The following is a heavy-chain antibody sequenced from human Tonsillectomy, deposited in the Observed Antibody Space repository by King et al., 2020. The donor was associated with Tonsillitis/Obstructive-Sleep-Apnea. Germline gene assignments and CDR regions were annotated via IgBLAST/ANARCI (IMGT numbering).Heavy chain of an antibody. CDR3: ARPGRWGCRGGSCYYFDY. J-gene: IGHJ4*02. CDR1: GFTFSTYG. D-gene: IGHD2-15*01. CDR2: ISSGSNTI. V-gene: IGHV3-48*02. Sequence: VQLVQSGGGLVQPGGCLRLSCSASGFTFSTYGFNWVRQAPGKGLEWISYISSGSNTIYYADSVKVRFTISRDNAKNSLYLQMNSLRDEDTAVYYCARPGRWGCRGGSCYYFDYWGQGALVTVSS.